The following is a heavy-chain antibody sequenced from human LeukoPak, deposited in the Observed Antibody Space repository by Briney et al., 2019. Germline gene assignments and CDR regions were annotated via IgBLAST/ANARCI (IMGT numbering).Heavy chain of an antibody. D-gene: IGHD4-23*01. CDR3: ARLGGNSEPWFDP. CDR1: GYSFTSYW. CDR2: IDPSDSYT. Sequence: GESLKISCKGSGYSFTSYWITWVRQMPGKGLEWMGRIDPSDSYTNYSPSFQGHVTISADKSISTAYLQWNSLQASDTAMYYCARLGGNSEPWFDPWDQGTLVTVSS. V-gene: IGHV5-10-1*01. J-gene: IGHJ5*02.